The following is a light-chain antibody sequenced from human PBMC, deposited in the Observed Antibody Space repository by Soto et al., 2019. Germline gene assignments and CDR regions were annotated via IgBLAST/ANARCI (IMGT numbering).Light chain of an antibody. CDR3: QQSYSTPRT. J-gene: IGKJ1*01. Sequence: DIQMTQSPSSLSASVGDRVAITCRASQSISSYLNWYQQKPGKAPKLLIYAASILQSGVPSRFSGSGSGTDFTLTIGSLQPEDFATYYCQQSYSTPRTFGQGTKV. V-gene: IGKV1-39*01. CDR1: QSISSY. CDR2: AAS.